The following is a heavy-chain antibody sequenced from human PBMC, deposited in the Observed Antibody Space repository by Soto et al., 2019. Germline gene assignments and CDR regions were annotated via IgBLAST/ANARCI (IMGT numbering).Heavy chain of an antibody. V-gene: IGHV3-33*01. Sequence: QVQLVESGGGVVQPGRSLRLSCAASGFTFSSYGMHWVRQAPGKGLEWVAVIWYDGSNKYYADSVKGRFTISRDNSKNTLYLQMNSLRAEDSVVYYCARVGLESSGWFRDAFDIWGLGTMVTDSS. CDR1: GFTFSSYG. D-gene: IGHD6-19*01. CDR3: ARVGLESSGWFRDAFDI. J-gene: IGHJ3*02. CDR2: IWYDGSNK.